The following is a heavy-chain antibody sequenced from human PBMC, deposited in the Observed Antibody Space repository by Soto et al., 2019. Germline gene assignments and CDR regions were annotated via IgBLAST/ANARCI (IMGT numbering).Heavy chain of an antibody. Sequence: TSETLSLTCTVSGGSISSGDYYWSWIRQPPGKGLEWTGYIYYSGSTYYNPSLKSRVTISVDTSKNPFSLKLSSVTAADTAVYYCARGGGEYDSSGLTDYWSQGTLVSAPQ. V-gene: IGHV4-30-4*01. CDR1: GGSISSGDYY. J-gene: IGHJ4*02. CDR2: IYYSGST. CDR3: ARGGGEYDSSGLTDY. D-gene: IGHD3-22*01.